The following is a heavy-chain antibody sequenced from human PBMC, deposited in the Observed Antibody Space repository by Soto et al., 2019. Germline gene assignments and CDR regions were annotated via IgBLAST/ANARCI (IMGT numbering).Heavy chain of an antibody. D-gene: IGHD4-17*01. V-gene: IGHV3-7*01. J-gene: IGHJ6*04. Sequence: EVQLVESGGGLVQPGGSLRLSCAASGFTFSDYWMSWVRQAPGKGLEWVASIKKEGSEKDYVDSVRGRFTISRDNAKKSLDLQTKSLRAKDTGEDYCARVQGAYGVLITKGYLDYADVWGEGTTVTITS. CDR1: GFTFSDYW. CDR3: ARVQGAYGVLITKGYLDYADV. CDR2: IKKEGSEK.